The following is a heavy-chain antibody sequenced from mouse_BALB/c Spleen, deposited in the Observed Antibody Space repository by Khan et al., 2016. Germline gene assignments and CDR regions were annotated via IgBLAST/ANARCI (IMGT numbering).Heavy chain of an antibody. J-gene: IGHJ3*01. V-gene: IGHV9-3*02. CDR2: INTNTGEP. CDR3: ARYGKGTWFAY. D-gene: IGHD2-1*01. CDR1: GYTFTNYG. Sequence: QEVQSGPELKKPGETVKISCKASGYTFTNYGMIWVKQAPGKGLKWMGWINTNTGEPAYAEEFKGRFALSLETSASTAYLQISNLKNEDTATYFCARYGKGTWFAYWGQGTLVTVSA.